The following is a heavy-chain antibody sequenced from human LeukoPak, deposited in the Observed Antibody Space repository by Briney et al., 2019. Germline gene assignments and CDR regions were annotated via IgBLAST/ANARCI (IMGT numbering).Heavy chain of an antibody. D-gene: IGHD6-13*01. CDR1: GYTFTSYY. V-gene: IGHV1-46*01. Sequence: GASVKVSCKASGYTFTSYYMHWVRQAPGQGLEWMGIINPSGGSTSYAQEFQGRVTITRDTSASTAYMELSSLRSEDMAVYYCARDRLGYSFWFDPWGQGTLVTVSS. J-gene: IGHJ5*02. CDR2: INPSGGST. CDR3: ARDRLGYSFWFDP.